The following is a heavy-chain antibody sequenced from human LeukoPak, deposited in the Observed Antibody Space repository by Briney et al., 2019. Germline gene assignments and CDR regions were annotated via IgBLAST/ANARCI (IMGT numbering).Heavy chain of an antibody. Sequence: GGSLRLSCAASGFTFSGYEMNWVRQAPGKGLEWVSYISRSGRTIYDADSVKGRFTISRDNAKNSLYLQMNSLRAEDTAVYYCARVYSGSWYFDLWGRGTLVTVSS. CDR2: ISRSGRTI. J-gene: IGHJ2*01. CDR1: GFTFSGYE. CDR3: ARVYSGSWYFDL. V-gene: IGHV3-48*03. D-gene: IGHD5-12*01.